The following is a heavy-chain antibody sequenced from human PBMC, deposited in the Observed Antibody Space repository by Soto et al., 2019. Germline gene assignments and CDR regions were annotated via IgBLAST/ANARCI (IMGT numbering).Heavy chain of an antibody. J-gene: IGHJ3*02. CDR3: AKDRVVVVVAATGVDAFDI. V-gene: IGHV3-23*01. D-gene: IGHD2-15*01. Sequence: EVQLLESGGGLVQPGGSLRLSCAASGFTFSSYAMSWVRQAPGKGLEWVSAISGSGGSTYYADSVKGRFTISRDNSKNTLYLQMNRLRAEDTAVYYCAKDRVVVVVAATGVDAFDIWGQGTMVTVSS. CDR1: GFTFSSYA. CDR2: ISGSGGST.